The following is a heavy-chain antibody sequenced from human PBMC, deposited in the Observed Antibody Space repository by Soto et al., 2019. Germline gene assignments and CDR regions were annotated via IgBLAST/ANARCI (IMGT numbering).Heavy chain of an antibody. Sequence: GGSLRLSCAASGFTFSSYAMSWVRQAPGKGLEWVSAISGSGGSTYYADSVKGRFTISRDNSKNTLYLQMNSLRAEDTAVYYCAKASYSNYPWYYYYMDVWGKGTTVTVSS. CDR3: AKASYSNYPWYYYYMDV. J-gene: IGHJ6*03. V-gene: IGHV3-23*01. CDR1: GFTFSSYA. D-gene: IGHD4-4*01. CDR2: ISGSGGST.